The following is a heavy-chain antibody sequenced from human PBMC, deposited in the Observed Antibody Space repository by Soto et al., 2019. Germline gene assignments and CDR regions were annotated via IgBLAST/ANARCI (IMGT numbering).Heavy chain of an antibody. CDR3: ARTHGAYYAWDY. CDR1: GFTFSTYW. D-gene: IGHD3-10*01. J-gene: IGHJ4*02. CDR2: IKQDGSEE. V-gene: IGHV3-7*04. Sequence: EVQLVESGGGLVQPGGSLRLSCAASGFTFSTYWMSWVRQAPGKGLEWVANIKQDGSEEYYVDSVKGRFTISRANDKNSLYLQMNSLRGEDTAVYYCARTHGAYYAWDYWGQGTLVTVSS.